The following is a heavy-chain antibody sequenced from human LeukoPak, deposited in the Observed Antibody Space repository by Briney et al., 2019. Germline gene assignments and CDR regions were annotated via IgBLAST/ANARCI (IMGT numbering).Heavy chain of an antibody. J-gene: IGHJ4*02. CDR1: GGSISSGGYY. CDR2: IYHSGST. CDR3: AREGGWTTNY. V-gene: IGHV4-39*07. Sequence: PSETLSLTCTVSGGSISSGGYYWSWIRQPPGKGLEWIGSIYHSGSTYYNPSLKSRVTISVDTSKNQFSLKLSSVTAADTAVYYCAREGGWTTNYWGQGTLVTVSS. D-gene: IGHD4-17*01.